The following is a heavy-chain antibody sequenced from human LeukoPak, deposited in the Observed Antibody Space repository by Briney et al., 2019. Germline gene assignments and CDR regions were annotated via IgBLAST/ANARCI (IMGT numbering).Heavy chain of an antibody. J-gene: IGHJ3*02. D-gene: IGHD5-24*01. CDR1: GYTLTELS. V-gene: IGHV1-24*01. CDR2: FDPEDGET. CDR3: ATLRRDGYNWHDAFDI. Sequence: ASVKVSCKVSGYTLTELSMHWVRQAPGKGLEWMGGFDPEDGETICAQKFQGSVTMTEDTSTDTAYMELSSLRSEDTAVYYCATLRRDGYNWHDAFDIWGQGTMVTVSS.